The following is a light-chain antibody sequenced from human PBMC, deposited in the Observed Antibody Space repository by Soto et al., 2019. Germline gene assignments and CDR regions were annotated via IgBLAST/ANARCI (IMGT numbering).Light chain of an antibody. CDR2: DSN. Sequence: QAVVTQPPSVSAAPGQTVTISCSGSSSNIGNNYVSWYQQLPGAAPKLLIYDSNKRPSGIPERFSASKSGTSATLGITGLQTGDEADYYCGAWDGSLRLYVFGTGTKVTVL. CDR3: GAWDGSLRLYV. V-gene: IGLV1-51*01. J-gene: IGLJ1*01. CDR1: SSNIGNNY.